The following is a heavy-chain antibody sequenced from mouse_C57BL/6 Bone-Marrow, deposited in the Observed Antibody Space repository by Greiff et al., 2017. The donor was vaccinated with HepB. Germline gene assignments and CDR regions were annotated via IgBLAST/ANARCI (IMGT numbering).Heavy chain of an antibody. V-gene: IGHV3-8*01. CDR3: ARYPHHYYGSSYDYFDY. CDR1: GYSITSDY. CDR2: ISYSGST. J-gene: IGHJ2*01. D-gene: IGHD1-1*01. Sequence: EVKLMESGPGLAKPSQTLSLTCSVTGYSITSDYWNWIRKFPGNKLEYMGYISYSGSTYYNPSLKSRISITRDTSKNQYYLLLNSVTTEDTATYYCARYPHHYYGSSYDYFDYWGQGTTLTVSS.